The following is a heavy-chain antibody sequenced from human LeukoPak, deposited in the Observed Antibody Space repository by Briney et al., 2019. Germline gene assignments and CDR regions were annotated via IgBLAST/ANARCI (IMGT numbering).Heavy chain of an antibody. V-gene: IGHV1-2*02. CDR3: ASDWGLSQLEYCSNTNCYMGAFDI. Sequence: ASVRVSCKASGYTFTGYYMHWVRQAPGQGLEWMGWINPNSGGTNYAQKFQGRVTMTRDTSISTAYMELSRLRSDDTAVYYCASDWGLSQLEYCSNTNCYMGAFDIWGQGTMVTVSS. J-gene: IGHJ3*02. CDR1: GYTFTGYY. CDR2: INPNSGGT. D-gene: IGHD2-2*02.